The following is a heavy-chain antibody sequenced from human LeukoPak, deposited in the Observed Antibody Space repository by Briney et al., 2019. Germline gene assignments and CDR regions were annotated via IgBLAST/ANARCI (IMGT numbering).Heavy chain of an antibody. J-gene: IGHJ1*01. CDR2: IRFTGSYI. V-gene: IGHV3-21*01. Sequence: GGSLRLSCVASGFTFSHYSMNWVRQAPGKGLEWVSSIRFTGSYIYYADSVKGRFTISRDDAKNLLSLQMISLRAEDTAVYYCPQADFQHWGQGTLVTVSS. CDR1: GFTFSHYS. CDR3: PQADFQH.